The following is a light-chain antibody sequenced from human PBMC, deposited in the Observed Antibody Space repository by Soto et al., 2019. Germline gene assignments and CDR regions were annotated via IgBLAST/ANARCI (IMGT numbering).Light chain of an antibody. J-gene: IGKJ4*01. Sequence: DIQMTQAPSSLSASVVDRVTLTCQASQDISNYLNWYQQRPGQAPNLLIYDSSALETGVPSRYSGSGSGTHFTFSISGLQPEDFSTDYCQPYDDLPRTFGGGTKVEI. V-gene: IGKV1-33*01. CDR3: QPYDDLPRT. CDR2: DSS. CDR1: QDISNY.